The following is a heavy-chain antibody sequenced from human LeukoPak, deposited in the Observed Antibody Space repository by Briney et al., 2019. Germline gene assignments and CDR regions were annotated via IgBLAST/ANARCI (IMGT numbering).Heavy chain of an antibody. CDR2: ISAYNGNT. J-gene: IGHJ6*02. Sequence: ASVKVSCKASGYTFTSYGISWVRQAPGQGLEWMGWISAYNGNTNYAQKLQGRVTMTTDTSTSTAYMELRSLRSDDTAVYYCARVARGAGYYRYFGMDVWGQGTTVAVSS. CDR3: ARVARGAGYYRYFGMDV. CDR1: GYTFTSYG. V-gene: IGHV1-18*01. D-gene: IGHD3-9*01.